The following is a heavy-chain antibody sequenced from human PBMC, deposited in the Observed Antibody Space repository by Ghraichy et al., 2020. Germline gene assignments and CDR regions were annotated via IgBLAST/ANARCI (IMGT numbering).Heavy chain of an antibody. V-gene: IGHV3-21*01. CDR2: ISSSSSYI. Sequence: LSLTCAASGFTFSSYSMNWVRQAPGKGLEWVSSISSSSSYIYYADSVKGRFTISRDNAKNSLYLQMNSLRAEDTAVYYCARGAAAALHFDYWGQGTLVTVSS. J-gene: IGHJ4*02. D-gene: IGHD6-13*01. CDR1: GFTFSSYS. CDR3: ARGAAAALHFDY.